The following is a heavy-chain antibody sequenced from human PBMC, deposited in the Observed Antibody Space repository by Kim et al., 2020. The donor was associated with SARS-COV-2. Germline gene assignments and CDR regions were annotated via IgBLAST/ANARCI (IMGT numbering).Heavy chain of an antibody. CDR3: AASSHSGSYTYGMDV. Sequence: SVKVSCKASGFTFTSSAVQWVRQARGQRLEWIGWIVIGSGNTNYAQKFQERVTITRDMSTSTAYMELNSLRSEDTAVYYCAASSHSGSYTYGMDVWGQG. CDR2: IVIGSGNT. J-gene: IGHJ6*02. V-gene: IGHV1-58*01. CDR1: GFTFTSSA. D-gene: IGHD1-26*01.